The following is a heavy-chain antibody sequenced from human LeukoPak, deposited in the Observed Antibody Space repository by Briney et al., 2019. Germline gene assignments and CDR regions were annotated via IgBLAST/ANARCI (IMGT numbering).Heavy chain of an antibody. V-gene: IGHV3-9*01. CDR3: ARMVGRDILTGYRDAFDI. J-gene: IGHJ3*02. CDR2: ISWNSGSI. D-gene: IGHD3-9*01. Sequence: GGSLRLSCAASGFTFDDYAMHWVRQAPGKGLEWVSGISWNSGSIGYADSVKGRFTISRDNAKNSLYLQMNSLRAEDTALYYCARMVGRDILTGYRDAFDIWGQGTMVTVSS. CDR1: GFTFDDYA.